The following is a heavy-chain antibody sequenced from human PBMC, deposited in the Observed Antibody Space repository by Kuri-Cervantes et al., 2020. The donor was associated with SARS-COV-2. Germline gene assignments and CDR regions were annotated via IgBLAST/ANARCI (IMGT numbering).Heavy chain of an antibody. V-gene: IGHV4-30-2*01. CDR2: IYHSGST. Sequence: LRLSCTVPGGSISSGGYYWSWIRQPPGKGLEWIGYIYHSGSTYYNPSIKSRVTISGDRSKNQFSLKVRSVTAADTAVYYCARGGGSYPYYYYMDVWGKGTTVTVSS. D-gene: IGHD1-26*01. CDR1: GGSISSGGYY. J-gene: IGHJ6*03. CDR3: ARGGGSYPYYYYMDV.